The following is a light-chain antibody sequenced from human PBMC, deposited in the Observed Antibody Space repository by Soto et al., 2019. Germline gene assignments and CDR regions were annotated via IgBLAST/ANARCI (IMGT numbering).Light chain of an antibody. V-gene: IGLV2-14*03. Sequence: QSALTQPASVSGSPGQSITISCTGTSSDVGAYNYVSWYQQHPGKAPKLMICDVSDRPSGVSNRFSGSKSGNTASLTISGLQAEDEADYYCSSYTSSSTLVVFGGGTKLTVL. CDR2: DVS. CDR1: SSDVGAYNY. CDR3: SSYTSSSTLVV. J-gene: IGLJ3*02.